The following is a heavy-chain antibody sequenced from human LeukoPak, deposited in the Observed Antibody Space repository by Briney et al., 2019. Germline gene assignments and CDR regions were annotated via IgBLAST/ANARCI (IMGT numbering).Heavy chain of an antibody. CDR2: VNPNSADT. CDR1: RYAFTDYY. D-gene: IGHD1-26*01. V-gene: IGHV1-2*02. Sequence: ASVKVSCKASRYAFTDYYIHWVRQAPGQGLEWMRWVNPNSADTHYAQKFQGRVTMTRDTSISTAYMELSRLRSDDTAVYYCSRGRRILVGDTNAGDFFDYWGQGTLVTVSS. CDR3: SRGRRILVGDTNAGDFFDY. J-gene: IGHJ4*02.